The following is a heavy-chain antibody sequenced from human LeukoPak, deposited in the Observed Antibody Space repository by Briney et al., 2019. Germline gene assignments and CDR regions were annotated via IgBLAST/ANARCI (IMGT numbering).Heavy chain of an antibody. CDR2: IKQDGSEK. Sequence: GGSLRLSFAASGFTFSTYWMTWVRQAPGKGLEWVANIKQDGSEKNYVDSVKGRFTNSRDNAKNSLYLQMNSLRAEDTAVYYCASSYCSGGSCYYGMDVWGQGTTVTVSS. V-gene: IGHV3-7*01. J-gene: IGHJ6*02. D-gene: IGHD2-15*01. CDR3: ASSYCSGGSCYYGMDV. CDR1: GFTFSTYW.